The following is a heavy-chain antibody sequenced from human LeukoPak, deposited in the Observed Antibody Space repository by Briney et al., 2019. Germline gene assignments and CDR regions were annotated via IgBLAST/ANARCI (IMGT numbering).Heavy chain of an antibody. D-gene: IGHD3-22*01. CDR3: AKNTGYYYDSSGYWGFDY. Sequence: GGSLRLSCAASGFTFSSYAMSWVRQAPGKGLEWVSAISGSGGSTYYADSVKGRFTISRDNSKSTLYLQMNSLRAEDTAVYYCAKNTGYYYDSSGYWGFDYWGQGTLVTVSS. CDR1: GFTFSSYA. V-gene: IGHV3-23*01. J-gene: IGHJ4*02. CDR2: ISGSGGST.